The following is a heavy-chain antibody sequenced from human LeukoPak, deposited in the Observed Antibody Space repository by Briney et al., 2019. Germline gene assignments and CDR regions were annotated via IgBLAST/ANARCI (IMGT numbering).Heavy chain of an antibody. CDR3: ARLVVPAAFDP. J-gene: IGHJ5*02. CDR2: IYSGGST. V-gene: IGHV3-53*04. CDR1: GFTVSSNY. D-gene: IGHD2-2*01. Sequence: GGSLRLSCAASGFTVSSNYMSWVRQAPGKRLEWVSVIYSGGSTYYADSVKGRFTFSRHNSKNTLYLQMNSLRAEDTAVYYCARLVVPAAFDPWGQGTLVTVSS.